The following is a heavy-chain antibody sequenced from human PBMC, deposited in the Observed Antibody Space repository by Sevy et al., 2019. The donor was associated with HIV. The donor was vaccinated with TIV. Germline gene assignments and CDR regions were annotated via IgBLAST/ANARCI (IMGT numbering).Heavy chain of an antibody. CDR2: MSGSGGST. D-gene: IGHD3-3*01. V-gene: IGHV3-23*01. J-gene: IGHJ4*02. Sequence: GGSLRLSCAASGFTFSSYAMSWVRQAPGKGLEWVSAMSGSGGSTYYADSVKGRFTISRDNSKNTLYLQMNSLRAEDTAVYYCAKLRFLETARYFDYWGQGTLVTVSS. CDR1: GFTFSSYA. CDR3: AKLRFLETARYFDY.